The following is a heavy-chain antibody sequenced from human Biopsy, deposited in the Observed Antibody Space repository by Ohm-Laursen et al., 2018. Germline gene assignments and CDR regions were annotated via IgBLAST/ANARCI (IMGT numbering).Heavy chain of an antibody. Sequence: GTLSLTCIVSGDSINNYYWSWIRQPAGKGLEWIGRIYTSGSPNYNLSLESRVTMSVDTSKNQFSLNLRSVTAADTAVYYCARLYRLDDYWNDDPPDAFDVWGQGTVVTVSS. CDR2: IYTSGSP. D-gene: IGHD3-3*01. J-gene: IGHJ3*01. V-gene: IGHV4-4*07. CDR1: GDSINNYY. CDR3: ARLYRLDDYWNDDPPDAFDV.